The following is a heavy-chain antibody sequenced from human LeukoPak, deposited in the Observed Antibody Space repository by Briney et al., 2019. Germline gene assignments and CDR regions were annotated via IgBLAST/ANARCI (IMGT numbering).Heavy chain of an antibody. D-gene: IGHD3-16*01. CDR3: ASHYDYAG. CDR1: GFTFSSYS. V-gene: IGHV3-21*01. J-gene: IGHJ4*02. CDR2: ISSSSSYI. Sequence: GGSLRLSCAASGFTFSSYSMNWVRQAPGKGLEWVSSISSSSSYIYYAVSVKGRFTISRDNAKNSLYLQMNSLRAEDTAVYYCASHYDYAGWGQGTLVTVSS.